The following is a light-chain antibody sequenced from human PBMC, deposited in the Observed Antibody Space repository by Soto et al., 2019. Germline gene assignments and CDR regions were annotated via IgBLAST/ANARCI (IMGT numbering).Light chain of an antibody. Sequence: QSALTQPASVSGSPGQSITISCTGTSRDVGGYNFVSWYQLHPGKAPKLMIFDVSNRPSGVSDRFSGSKSGNTASLTISGLQAEDEADYYCSSYISGSIPFVFGTGTKLTVL. CDR1: SRDVGGYNF. CDR2: DVS. J-gene: IGLJ1*01. CDR3: SSYISGSIPFV. V-gene: IGLV2-14*01.